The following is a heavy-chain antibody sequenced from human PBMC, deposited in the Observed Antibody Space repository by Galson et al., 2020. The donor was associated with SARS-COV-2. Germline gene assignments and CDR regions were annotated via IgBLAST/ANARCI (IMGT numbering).Heavy chain of an antibody. V-gene: IGHV4-39*01. CDR1: GGSISDNNHY. Sequence: SETLSLTCTVSGGSISDNNHYWGWIRQPQGKGLEWIGTIYYSGSTYYNPSLKSRVTISVDTSKNQFSLNLTSVTAADTAVYYCARQYYDLLTGHNWFDPWGQGALVTVSS. D-gene: IGHD3-9*01. CDR3: ARQYYDLLTGHNWFDP. J-gene: IGHJ5*02. CDR2: IYYSGST.